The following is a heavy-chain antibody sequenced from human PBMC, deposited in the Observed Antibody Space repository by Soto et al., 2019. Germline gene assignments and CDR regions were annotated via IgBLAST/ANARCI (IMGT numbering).Heavy chain of an antibody. V-gene: IGHV3-23*01. CDR1: GFTFSSYA. J-gene: IGHJ4*02. Sequence: EVQLLESGGGLVQPGGSLRLSCAASGFTFSSYAMSWVRQAPGKGLEWVSAISGSGGSTYYADSVKRRFTISRDNSKNTLDLEMNSLGPEDTAVYYCAKATERFNYYDSSGYYVVGDYWGQGTLVTVSS. CDR3: AKATERFNYYDSSGYYVVGDY. D-gene: IGHD3-22*01. CDR2: ISGSGGST.